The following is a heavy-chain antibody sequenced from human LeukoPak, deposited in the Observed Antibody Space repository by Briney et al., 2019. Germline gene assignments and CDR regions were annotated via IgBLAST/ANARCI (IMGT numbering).Heavy chain of an antibody. CDR2: INWNGGST. CDR1: GFSFDDYG. J-gene: IGHJ4*02. CDR3: ARGAHRIKFDY. Sequence: PGGSLRLSCEPSGFSFDDYGISWVRQAPGKGLEWVSGINWNGGSTAYADSVKGRFTISRDNAKNSLYLQMNSLRAEDTAVYYCARGAHRIKFDYWGQGTLVTVSS. V-gene: IGHV3-20*04. D-gene: IGHD2/OR15-2a*01.